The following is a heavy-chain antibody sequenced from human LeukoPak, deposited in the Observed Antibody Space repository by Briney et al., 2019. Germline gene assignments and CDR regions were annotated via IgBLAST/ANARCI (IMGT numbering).Heavy chain of an antibody. Sequence: SETLSLTCTVSGGSISSYYWSWIRQPPGKGLEWIGRLYSSGDTYYNPSLKSRLTTSVDTSKNQFSLKLRSVTAADTAVYYCARGSSGSTKRYYFDSWGQGALVTVPS. D-gene: IGHD6-19*01. CDR3: ARGSSGSTKRYYFDS. V-gene: IGHV4-4*07. J-gene: IGHJ4*02. CDR2: LYSSGDT. CDR1: GGSISSYY.